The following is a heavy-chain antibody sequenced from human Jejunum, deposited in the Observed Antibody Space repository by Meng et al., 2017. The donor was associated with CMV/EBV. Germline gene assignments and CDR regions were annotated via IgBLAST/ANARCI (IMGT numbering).Heavy chain of an antibody. CDR1: GFTFSAFH. D-gene: IGHD6-19*01. CDR2: ITDGYRI. CDR3: ARRWAVAGLDY. Sequence: SCAASGFTFSAFHLSWVRQAPGQGLEWLSYITDGYRISYADSLKGRFTISRDNARNSVYLQLNSLRVEDTAVYYCARRWAVAGLDYWGQGTLVTVSS. J-gene: IGHJ4*02. V-gene: IGHV3-69-1*01.